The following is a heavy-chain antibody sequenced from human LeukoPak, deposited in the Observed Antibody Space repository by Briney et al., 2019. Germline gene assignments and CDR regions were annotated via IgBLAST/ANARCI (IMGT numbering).Heavy chain of an antibody. CDR1: GGTFSSYA. V-gene: IGHV1-69*13. CDR3: ARKYRSGGSCAFDP. Sequence: ASVKVSCKASGGTFSSYAISWVRQAPGQGLEWMGGIIPIFGTANYAQKLQGRVTITADESMSTAYMELSSLRPEDTAVYYCARKYRSGGSCAFDPWGQGTLVTVSS. D-gene: IGHD2-15*01. J-gene: IGHJ5*02. CDR2: IIPIFGTA.